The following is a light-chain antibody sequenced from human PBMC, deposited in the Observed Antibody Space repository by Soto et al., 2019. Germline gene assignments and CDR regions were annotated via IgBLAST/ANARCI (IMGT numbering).Light chain of an antibody. V-gene: IGLV1-44*01. Sequence: QSVLTQPPSASGTHGQRVTISCSGSSSNIGSNYVSWYQQLPGTAPKVLIYSNNQRPSGVPDRFSGSKSGTSASLAISGLQSEDEADYYCAAWDDSLNGPVFGGGTKVTVL. CDR2: SNN. CDR3: AAWDDSLNGPV. CDR1: SSNIGSNY. J-gene: IGLJ2*01.